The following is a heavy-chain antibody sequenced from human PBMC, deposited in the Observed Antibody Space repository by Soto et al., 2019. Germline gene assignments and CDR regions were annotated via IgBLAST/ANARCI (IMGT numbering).Heavy chain of an antibody. J-gene: IGHJ6*02. D-gene: IGHD5-18*01. CDR1: GGSISSGDYY. Sequence: QVQLQESGPGLVKPSQTLSLTCTVSGGSISSGDYYWSWIRQPPGKGPEWIGYIHYSGSTYYNPSLTSRVTISLDTSKHQFSLKLSSVTAADTAVYYCARDLDTAMGDWYGMDVWGQGTTVTVSS. CDR2: IHYSGST. V-gene: IGHV4-30-4*01. CDR3: ARDLDTAMGDWYGMDV.